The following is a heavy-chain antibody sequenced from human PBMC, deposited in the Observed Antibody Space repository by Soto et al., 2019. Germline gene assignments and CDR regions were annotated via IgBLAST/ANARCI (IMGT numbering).Heavy chain of an antibody. D-gene: IGHD3-10*01. V-gene: IGHV3-23*01. J-gene: IGHJ4*02. CDR3: AKKVNSGPGSQYFDY. Sequence: PGGSLRLSCAASGFTFSSYSMSWVRQAPGKGLEWVSGFRTGADDGTTYYADSVKGRVTISRDISKNTLFLQMNSLRAEDTAIYYCAKKVNSGPGSQYFDYWGQGTLVTVSS. CDR2: FRTGADDGTT. CDR1: GFTFSSYS.